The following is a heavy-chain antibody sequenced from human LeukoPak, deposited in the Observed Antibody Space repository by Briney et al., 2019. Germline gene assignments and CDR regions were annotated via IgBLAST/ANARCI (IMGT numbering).Heavy chain of an antibody. Sequence: SETLSLTCAVYGGSFSGYYWSWIRQPPGKGLEWIGEINHSGSTNYNPSLKSRVTISVDTSKNQFSLKLSSVTAADTAVYYCARGTDFWTRWFDPWSQGTLVTVSS. CDR3: ARGTDFWTRWFDP. D-gene: IGHD3/OR15-3a*01. CDR2: INHSGST. J-gene: IGHJ5*02. V-gene: IGHV4-34*01. CDR1: GGSFSGYY.